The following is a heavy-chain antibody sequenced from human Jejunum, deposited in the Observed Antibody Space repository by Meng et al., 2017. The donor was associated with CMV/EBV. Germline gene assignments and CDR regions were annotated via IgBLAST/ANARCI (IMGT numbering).Heavy chain of an antibody. D-gene: IGHD6-13*01. Sequence: CAASGFTFSHYEMNWVRQAPGKGLEWVAFIRFDGSDQFYTDSVKGRFTISRDDSKNTFFLQMNSLRPEDTAVYYCAKGPAAGHLDYWGQGTLVTVSS. CDR2: IRFDGSDQ. CDR1: GFTFSHYE. CDR3: AKGPAAGHLDY. V-gene: IGHV3-30*02. J-gene: IGHJ4*02.